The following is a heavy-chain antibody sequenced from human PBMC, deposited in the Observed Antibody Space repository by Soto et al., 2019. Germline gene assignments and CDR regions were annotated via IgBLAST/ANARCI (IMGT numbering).Heavy chain of an antibody. D-gene: IGHD3-9*01. CDR2: IIPIFGTA. CDR1: GGTFSSYA. J-gene: IGHJ6*02. Sequence: GASVKVSCKASGGTFSSYAISWVRQAPGQGLEWMGGIIPIFGTANYAQKFQGRVTITADESTSTAYMELSSLRSEDTAVYYCAGGSSYYDILTGYYYYGMDVWGQGTTVTVSS. V-gene: IGHV1-69*13. CDR3: AGGSSYYDILTGYYYYGMDV.